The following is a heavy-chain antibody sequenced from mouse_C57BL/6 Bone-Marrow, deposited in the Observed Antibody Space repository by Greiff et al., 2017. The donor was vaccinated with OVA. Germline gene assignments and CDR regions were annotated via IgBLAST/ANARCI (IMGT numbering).Heavy chain of an antibody. V-gene: IGHV1-59*01. J-gene: IGHJ2*01. Sequence: QVQLQQPGAELVRPGTSVKLSCKASGYTFTSYWMHWVKQRPGQGLEWIGVIDPSDSYTNYNQKFKGKATLTVDTSSSTAYMQLSSLTSEDSAVYYCARYVTKDYWGQGTTLTVSS. CDR2: IDPSDSYT. CDR3: ARYVTKDY. D-gene: IGHD2-13*01. CDR1: GYTFTSYW.